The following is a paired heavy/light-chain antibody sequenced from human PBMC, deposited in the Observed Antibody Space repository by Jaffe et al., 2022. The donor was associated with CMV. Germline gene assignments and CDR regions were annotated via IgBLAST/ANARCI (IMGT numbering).Heavy chain of an antibody. CDR1: GFTFSDYY. V-gene: IGHV3-11*01. Sequence: QVQLVESGGGLVKPGGSLRLSCAASGFTFSDYYMSWIRQAPGKGLEWVSYISSSGSTIYYADSVKGRFTISRDNAKNSLYLQMNSLRAEDTAVYYCARDGPEPYCGGDCYSDYWGQGTLVTVSS. D-gene: IGHD2-21*02. CDR2: ISSSGSTI. CDR3: ARDGPEPYCGGDCYSDY. J-gene: IGHJ4*02.
Light chain of an antibody. CDR1: ALPKQY. CDR2: KDS. Sequence: SYELTQPPSVSVSPGQTARITCSGDALPKQYAYWYQQKPGQAPVLVIYKDSERPSGIPERFSGSSSGTTVTLTISGVQAEDEADYYCQSADSSGTRVFGGGTKLTVL. CDR3: QSADSSGTRV. J-gene: IGLJ3*02. V-gene: IGLV3-25*03.